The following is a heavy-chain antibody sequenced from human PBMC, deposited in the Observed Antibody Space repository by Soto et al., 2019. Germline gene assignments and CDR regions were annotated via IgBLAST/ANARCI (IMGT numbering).Heavy chain of an antibody. D-gene: IGHD1-26*01. Sequence: QVPLVQSGAEVKKPGASVKVSCKASGDTFTSYDINWVRQATGQGLEWMGWMNPNSGNTGYAQKFQGRVTMTRNTSISTAYMELSSLRSEDTAVYYCAKWEDYYYGMDVWGQGTTVTVSS. CDR1: GDTFTSYD. V-gene: IGHV1-8*01. J-gene: IGHJ6*02. CDR2: MNPNSGNT. CDR3: AKWEDYYYGMDV.